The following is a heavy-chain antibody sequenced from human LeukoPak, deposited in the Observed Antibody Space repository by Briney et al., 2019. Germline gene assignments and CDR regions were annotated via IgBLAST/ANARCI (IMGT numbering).Heavy chain of an antibody. CDR2: ISGSSSTI. J-gene: IGHJ3*02. Sequence: HTGGSLRLSCAASGFTFSSYSMNWVRQAPGKGLEWVSYISGSSSTIYYADSVKGRFTISRDNAKNSLYLQMSSLRAEDTAVYYCARDDGYSSSWYFAFDIWGQGTMVTVSS. D-gene: IGHD6-13*01. V-gene: IGHV3-48*04. CDR1: GFTFSSYS. CDR3: ARDDGYSSSWYFAFDI.